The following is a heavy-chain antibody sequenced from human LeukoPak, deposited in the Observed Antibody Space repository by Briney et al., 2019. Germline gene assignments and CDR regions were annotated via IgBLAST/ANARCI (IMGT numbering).Heavy chain of an antibody. CDR2: ISWNSGSI. CDR3: AKDGEATIFGAYYYYYGMDV. V-gene: IGHV3-9*01. CDR1: GFTFDDYA. J-gene: IGHJ6*02. Sequence: GGSLRLSCAASGFTFDDYAMHWVRQAPGKGLEWVSGISWNSGSIGYADSVKGRFTISRDNAKNSLYLQMNSLRAEDTALYYCAKDGEATIFGAYYYYYGMDVCGQGTTVTVSS. D-gene: IGHD3-3*01.